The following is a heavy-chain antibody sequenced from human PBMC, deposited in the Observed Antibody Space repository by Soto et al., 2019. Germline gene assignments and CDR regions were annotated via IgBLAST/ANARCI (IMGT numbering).Heavy chain of an antibody. CDR2: MNPNSGNT. J-gene: IGHJ4*02. Sequence: QVQLVQSGAEVKKPGASVKVSCKASGYTFTSYDINWVRQATGQGLEWMGWMNPNSGNTGYAQKFQGRVTMTRNTSISTAYMELSSLRSEDTAVYYCARGPPIVVVPAATIDYWGQGTLVTVSS. D-gene: IGHD2-2*01. CDR1: GYTFTSYD. V-gene: IGHV1-8*01. CDR3: ARGPPIVVVPAATIDY.